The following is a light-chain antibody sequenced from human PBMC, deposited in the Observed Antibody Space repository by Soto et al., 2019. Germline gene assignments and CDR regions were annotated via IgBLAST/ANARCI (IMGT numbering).Light chain of an antibody. CDR2: EVS. V-gene: IGLV2-18*02. CDR3: SSYTSSSTLGV. Sequence: QSVLTQPPSVSGSPGQSVTISCTGTSSDVGSYNRVSWYQQPPGTAPKLMIYEVSNRPSGVPDRFSGSKSGNTASLTISGLQAEDEADYYCSSYTSSSTLGVFGGGTQLTVL. CDR1: SSDVGSYNR. J-gene: IGLJ2*01.